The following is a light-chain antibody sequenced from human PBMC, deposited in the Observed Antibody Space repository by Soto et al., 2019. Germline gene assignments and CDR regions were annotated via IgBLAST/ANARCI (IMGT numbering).Light chain of an antibody. J-gene: IGLJ2*01. V-gene: IGLV2-14*01. CDR1: SSDVGGYNS. CDR3: SSYTSSSLLV. Sequence: QSALTQPASVSGSPGQSITISCTGTSSDVGGYNSVSWYQQHPGKAPKLMIYDVTNRPSGVSDRFSGSKSGNTAALTISILQADDEADYYCSSYTSSSLLVFGGGTKVNVL. CDR2: DVT.